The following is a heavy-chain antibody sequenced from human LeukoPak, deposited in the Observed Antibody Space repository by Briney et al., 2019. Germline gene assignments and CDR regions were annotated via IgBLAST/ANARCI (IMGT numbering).Heavy chain of an antibody. CDR2: IRSTANGYAT. J-gene: IGHJ4*02. CDR1: RFTFSGSA. Sequence: GGSLRLSCAASRFTFSGSALHWVRQASGKGLEWVGRIRSTANGYATAYAASVKGRFTISRDDSKNTAYLQMDSLKTEDTAVYYCTGNYYGSGSYADFDYWGQGTLVTVSS. CDR3: TGNYYGSGSYADFDY. D-gene: IGHD3-10*01. V-gene: IGHV3-73*01.